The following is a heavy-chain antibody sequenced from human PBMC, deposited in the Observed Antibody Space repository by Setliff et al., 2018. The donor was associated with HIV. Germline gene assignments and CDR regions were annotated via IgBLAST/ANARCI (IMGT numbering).Heavy chain of an antibody. V-gene: IGHV1-2*02. CDR1: GYKFTGHH. Sequence: ASVKVSCKASGYKFTGHHIHWVRQAPGQGLEWMGWINPNGGYTNYAQKFLGRVTMTQDTSFTTAYLELSRLGSDDTAVYYCAADNYNCNSFDSWGQGSLVTVSS. J-gene: IGHJ4*02. CDR3: AADNYNCNSFDS. CDR2: INPNGGYT. D-gene: IGHD3-3*01.